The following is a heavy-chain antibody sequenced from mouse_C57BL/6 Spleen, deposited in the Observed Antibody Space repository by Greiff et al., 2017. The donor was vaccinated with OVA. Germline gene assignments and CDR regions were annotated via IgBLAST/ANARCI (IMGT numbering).Heavy chain of an antibody. CDR3: ARNAKLSNWCAY. V-gene: IGHV2-2*01. Sequence: VKVVESGPGLVQPSQSLSITCTVSGFSLTSYGVHWVRQSPGKGLEWLGVIWSGGSTDYNAAFISRLSIRKDNSKSQVFFKMNSLQADETAIYYCARNAKLSNWCAYWGQGTLVTVSA. J-gene: IGHJ3*01. CDR2: IWSGGST. D-gene: IGHD6-2*01. CDR1: GFSLTSYG.